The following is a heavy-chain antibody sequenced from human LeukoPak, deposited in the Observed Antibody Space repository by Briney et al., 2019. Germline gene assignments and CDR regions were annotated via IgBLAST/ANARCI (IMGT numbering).Heavy chain of an antibody. Sequence: SVKVSCKASGGTFSSYAISWVRQAPGQGLEWMGRIIPILGIANYAQKFQGRVTITADKSTSTAYMELSSLRSEDTAVYYCARVDTAMVIDYWGEGALVTVSS. CDR2: IIPILGIA. V-gene: IGHV1-69*04. CDR1: GGTFSSYA. CDR3: ARVDTAMVIDY. D-gene: IGHD5-18*01. J-gene: IGHJ4*02.